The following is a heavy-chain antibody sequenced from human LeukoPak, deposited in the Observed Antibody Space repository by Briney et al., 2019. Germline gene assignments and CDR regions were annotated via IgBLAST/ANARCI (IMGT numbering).Heavy chain of an antibody. J-gene: IGHJ5*02. CDR2: MSSSGIS. CDR3: AKGAGPPWFDP. CDR1: GYSISSGYC. D-gene: IGHD6-19*01. Sequence: SETLSLTCTVSGYSISSGYCWGWIRQPAGKGLEWIGRMSSSGISTYSPSLKSRVTISIDTSRNQFSMNLNSVTAADTAVYYCAKGAGPPWFDPWGQGTLVIVSS. V-gene: IGHV4-38-2*02.